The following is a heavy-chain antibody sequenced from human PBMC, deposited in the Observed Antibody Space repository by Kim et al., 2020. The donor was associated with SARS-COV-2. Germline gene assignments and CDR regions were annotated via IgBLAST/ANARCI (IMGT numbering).Heavy chain of an antibody. CDR1: GFTFSSYG. V-gene: IGHV3-30*18. CDR2: ISYDGSNK. CDR3: AKDTEVTMVRGVIIYYYYYGMDV. Sequence: GGSLRLSCAASGFTFSSYGMHWVRQAPGKGLEWVAVISYDGSNKYYADSVKGRFTISRDNSKNTLYLQMNSLRAEDTAVYYCAKDTEVTMVRGVIIYYYYYGMDVWGQGTTVTVSS. J-gene: IGHJ6*02. D-gene: IGHD3-10*01.